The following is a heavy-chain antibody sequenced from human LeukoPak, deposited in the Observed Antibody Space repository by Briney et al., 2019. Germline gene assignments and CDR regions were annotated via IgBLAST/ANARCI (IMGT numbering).Heavy chain of an antibody. CDR1: GFTFSSYG. D-gene: IGHD3-22*01. Sequence: PGGSLRLSCAASGFTFSSYGMHWVRQAPGKGLEWVAFIRYDGSNKYYADSVKGRFTISRDNSKNTLYLQMNSLRAEDTAVYYCAKEGYDSSGSQYYFDYWGQGTLVTVSS. J-gene: IGHJ4*02. V-gene: IGHV3-30*02. CDR2: IRYDGSNK. CDR3: AKEGYDSSGSQYYFDY.